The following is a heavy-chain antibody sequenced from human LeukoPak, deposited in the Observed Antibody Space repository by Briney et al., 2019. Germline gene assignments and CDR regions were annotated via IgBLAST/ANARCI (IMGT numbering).Heavy chain of an antibody. D-gene: IGHD4-23*01. V-gene: IGHV3-48*02. CDR3: ARVRGPTVATMYFDY. CDR1: GFTFSSHG. CDR2: IHPGGSSV. Sequence: GGSLRLSCAASGFTFSSHGMIWVRQAPGKGLEWVSYIHPGGSSVYYADSVKGRFTISRDNAKNSLYLQMNSLRDEDTAVYYCARVRGPTVATMYFDYWGQGTLVTVSS. J-gene: IGHJ4*02.